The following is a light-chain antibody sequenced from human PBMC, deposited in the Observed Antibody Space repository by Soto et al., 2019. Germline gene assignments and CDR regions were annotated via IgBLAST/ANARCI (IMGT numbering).Light chain of an antibody. Sequence: EVVMTQSPATLSVSPRERVTLSCRASQSINAHLAWYEQKPGQAPRLLIHGASTRATGIPARVSGSWFETEFNLTSLSILSEHIAIYYCQQHNTWLWTFGQRTKVEIQ. V-gene: IGKV3-15*01. CDR2: GAS. J-gene: IGKJ1*01. CDR3: QQHNTWLWT. CDR1: QSINAH.